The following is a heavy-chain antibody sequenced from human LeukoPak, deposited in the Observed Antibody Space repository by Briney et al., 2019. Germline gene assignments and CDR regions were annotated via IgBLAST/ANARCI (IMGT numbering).Heavy chain of an antibody. J-gene: IGHJ4*02. D-gene: IGHD2-21*02. CDR2: IDYSGST. CDR3: ARVRRYCGSDCYNFDY. Sequence: SETLSLTCTVSGGSITSYYWSWIRQPPGKGLEWIGYIDYSGSTNYNPSLKSRVTISRDTPKNQFSLRLSSVTAADTAFYYCARVRRYCGSDCYNFDYWGQGTLVTVSS. CDR1: GGSITSYY. V-gene: IGHV4-59*01.